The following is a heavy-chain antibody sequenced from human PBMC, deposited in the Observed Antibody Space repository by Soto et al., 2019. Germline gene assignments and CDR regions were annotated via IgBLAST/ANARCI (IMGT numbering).Heavy chain of an antibody. CDR3: ASEFLYSGYDSPNSNWFDP. J-gene: IGHJ5*02. CDR2: INPNSGGT. Sequence: ASVKVSCKASGYTFTVYYMHWVRQAPGQGLEWMGWINPNSGGTNYAQKFQGRVTMTRDTPISTAYLELSRLRSDDTAVYYCASEFLYSGYDSPNSNWFDPWGQGTLVTVSS. V-gene: IGHV1-2*02. D-gene: IGHD5-12*01. CDR1: GYTFTVYY.